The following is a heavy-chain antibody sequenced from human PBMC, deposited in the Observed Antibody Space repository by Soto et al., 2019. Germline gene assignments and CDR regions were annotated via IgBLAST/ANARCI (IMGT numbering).Heavy chain of an antibody. CDR2: ISYDGRSK. D-gene: IGHD4-17*01. V-gene: IGHV3-30*18. CDR3: AKGLTYGDY. J-gene: IGHJ4*02. CDR1: GFTFSIYG. Sequence: QVQLVESGGGVVQPGRSLRLSCEASGFTFSIYGMHWVRLAPGKGLEWVAVISYDGRSKYYSDSVKGRFAISRDDSKSTLYLQMNRLTVEDSAMYYCAKGLTYGDYWGQGTLVTVSS.